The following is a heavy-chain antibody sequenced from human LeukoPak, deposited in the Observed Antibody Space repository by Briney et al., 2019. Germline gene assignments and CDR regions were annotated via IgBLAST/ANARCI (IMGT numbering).Heavy chain of an antibody. D-gene: IGHD3-9*01. Sequence: GGSLRLSCAASGFTFSSYAMHWVRQAPGKGLEWVAIISYDGSNKYYADSVKGRFTISGDNSKNTLYLQMNSLRAEDTAVYYCAREGQTYYDILTGYYNTPVYNWFDPWGQGILVTVSS. CDR3: AREGQTYYDILTGYYNTPVYNWFDP. CDR1: GFTFSSYA. CDR2: ISYDGSNK. V-gene: IGHV3-30*04. J-gene: IGHJ5*02.